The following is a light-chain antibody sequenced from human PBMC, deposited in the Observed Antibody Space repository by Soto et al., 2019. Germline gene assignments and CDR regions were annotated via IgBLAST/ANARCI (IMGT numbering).Light chain of an antibody. CDR2: GAS. CDR3: QHYGSTPWT. J-gene: IGKJ1*01. V-gene: IGKV3-20*01. CDR1: QSVSSSY. Sequence: EIVLTQSPATLSLSPGERATLSCRASQSVSSSYLAWYQQKPGQAPRLLIYGASTRVSGIPDRFSGSGSGTDFTLTISRLEPEDFAVYYCQHYGSTPWTFGQGTKVDIK.